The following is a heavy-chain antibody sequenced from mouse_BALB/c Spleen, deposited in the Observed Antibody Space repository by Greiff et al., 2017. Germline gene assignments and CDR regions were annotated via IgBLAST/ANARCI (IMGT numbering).Heavy chain of an antibody. CDR1: GFTFSSYA. Sequence: EVQVVESGGGLVKPGGSLKLSCAASGFTFSSYAMSWVRQSPEKRLEWVAEISSGGSYTYYPDTVTGRFTISRDNAKNTLYLEMSSLKSEDTAMYYCARHETRYAMDYWGQGTSVTVSS. CDR2: ISSGGSYT. V-gene: IGHV5-9-4*01. CDR3: ARHETRYAMDY. J-gene: IGHJ4*01.